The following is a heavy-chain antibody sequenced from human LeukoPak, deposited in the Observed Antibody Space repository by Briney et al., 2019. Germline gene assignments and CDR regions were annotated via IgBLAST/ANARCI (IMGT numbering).Heavy chain of an antibody. D-gene: IGHD5-18*01. CDR3: ANVDTAMGTFDY. Sequence: GGSLRLSCAASGFTFSSYALNWVRQAPGKGLEWVAVISYDGSNKYYADSVKGRFTISRDNSKNTLYLQMNSLRAEDTAVYYCANVDTAMGTFDYWGQGTLVTVSS. CDR2: ISYDGSNK. V-gene: IGHV3-30*18. CDR1: GFTFSSYA. J-gene: IGHJ4*02.